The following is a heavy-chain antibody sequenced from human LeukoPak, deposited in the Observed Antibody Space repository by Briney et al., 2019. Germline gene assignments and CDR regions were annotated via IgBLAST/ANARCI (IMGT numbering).Heavy chain of an antibody. J-gene: IGHJ4*02. V-gene: IGHV1-18*01. CDR2: IIAYNGNT. CDR3: ARKGLPGGVGATTSVDY. Sequence: ASVKVSCKPSGYTFTIYGISWVRQAPGQGLEWMGWIIAYNGNTNYAQKLQGRVTMTTDTSTSTDYMELRSLRSDDTAVYYCARKGLPGGVGATTSVDYWGKGTLVTVSS. CDR1: GYTFTIYG. D-gene: IGHD1-26*01.